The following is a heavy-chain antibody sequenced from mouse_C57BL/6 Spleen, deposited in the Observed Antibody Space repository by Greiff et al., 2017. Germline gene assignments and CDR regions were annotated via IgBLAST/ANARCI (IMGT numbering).Heavy chain of an antibody. Sequence: VQLKQSGAELVRPGASVKLSCTASGFNIKDDYMHWVKQRPEQGLEWIGWIDPENGDTEYASKFQGKATITADTSSNTAYLQLSSLTSEDTAVYYCTTRTTVVATFDYWGQGTTLTVSS. D-gene: IGHD1-1*01. J-gene: IGHJ2*01. V-gene: IGHV14-4*01. CDR1: GFNIKDDY. CDR2: IDPENGDT. CDR3: TTRTTVVATFDY.